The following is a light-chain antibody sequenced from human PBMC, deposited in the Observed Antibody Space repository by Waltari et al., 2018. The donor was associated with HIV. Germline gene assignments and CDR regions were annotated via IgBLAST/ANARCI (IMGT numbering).Light chain of an antibody. Sequence: QSVLTQPPSVSAAPGQSVTISCSGGSSTLGNKYVSWYQQPPGKPPKPLIYDNNKRPSGIPDRFSASKSGTSATLGITGVQTADEADYYCGTWDNTLIAFWMFGGGTKLTVL. V-gene: IGLV1-51*01. CDR1: SSTLGNKY. CDR2: DNN. CDR3: GTWDNTLIAFWM. J-gene: IGLJ3*02.